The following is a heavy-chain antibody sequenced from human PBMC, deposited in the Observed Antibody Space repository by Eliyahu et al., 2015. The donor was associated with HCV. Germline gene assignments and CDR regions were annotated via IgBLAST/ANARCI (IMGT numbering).Heavy chain of an antibody. CDR2: INWNSGSL. CDR3: VKGNDDILTGYFDN. CDR1: GFTFDDFA. V-gene: IGHV3-9*01. D-gene: IGHD3-9*01. J-gene: IGHJ4*02. Sequence: EVQLVESGGGLVQPGKSLRLSCATSGFTFDDFAMHWVRQAPGKGLEWVSGINWNSGSLGYADSVKGRSTISRDNAKSSLYLEMNSLRPEDTALYYCVKGNDDILTGYFDNWGQGTLVTVSS.